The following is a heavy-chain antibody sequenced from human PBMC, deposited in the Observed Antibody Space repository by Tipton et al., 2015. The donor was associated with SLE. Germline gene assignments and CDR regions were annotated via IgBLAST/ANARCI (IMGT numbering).Heavy chain of an antibody. D-gene: IGHD2-15*01. V-gene: IGHV1-18*01. Sequence: QSGPEVKKAGASVKVSRKASGYSFTTYGISWVRQAPGQGLEWMGWINVNTGNTKYSQKFQGRVTVTTDTSARTAYMELRSLRSDDTAMYYCARTPLGGNDYWGQGTRVIVSS. CDR2: INVNTGNT. J-gene: IGHJ4*02. CDR3: ARTPLGGNDY. CDR1: GYSFTTYG.